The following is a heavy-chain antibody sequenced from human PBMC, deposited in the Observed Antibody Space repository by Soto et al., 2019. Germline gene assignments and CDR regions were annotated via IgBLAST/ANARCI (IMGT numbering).Heavy chain of an antibody. V-gene: IGHV4-34*01. Sequence: NPSETLSLTCAVYGGSFSGYYWSWIRQPPGKWLEWIGEINHSGSTNYNPSLKSRVTISVDTSKNQFSLKLSSVTAADTAVYYCARGRGYDYCGQKRPVYSVWGQGXTVTVSS. D-gene: IGHD4-17*01. J-gene: IGHJ6*02. CDR3: ARGRGYDYCGQKRPVYSV. CDR1: GGSFSGYY. CDR2: INHSGST.